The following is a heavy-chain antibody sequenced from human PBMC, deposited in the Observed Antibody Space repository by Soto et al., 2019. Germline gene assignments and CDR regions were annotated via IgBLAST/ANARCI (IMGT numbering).Heavy chain of an antibody. V-gene: IGHV3-53*01. Sequence: GEPLKISCAASGFTVSNSYMSWVRQAPGKGLEWVSVIYSGGSTYYADSVKGRFTISRDSSKNTLYLQMNSLRAEDTAVYYCARGFQSSFGYWGQGTQVTVSS. CDR2: IYSGGST. J-gene: IGHJ4*02. CDR3: ARGFQSSFGY. CDR1: GFTVSNSY. D-gene: IGHD2-21*01.